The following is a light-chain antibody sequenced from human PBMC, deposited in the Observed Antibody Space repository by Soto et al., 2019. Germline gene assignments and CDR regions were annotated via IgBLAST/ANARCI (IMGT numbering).Light chain of an antibody. CDR1: QGLXRN. CDR2: EAS. Sequence: IRVTQSASSLSASVGDRVTITCRASQGLXRNFNWYQQKPGKAPKVMTAEASTLQRGGPSRLSGSGSGTEFTLTISGLLPEDCANYHFQQLKTVTCTVGQGTRLAIK. V-gene: IGKV1-9*01. J-gene: IGKJ5*01. CDR3: QQLKTVTCT.